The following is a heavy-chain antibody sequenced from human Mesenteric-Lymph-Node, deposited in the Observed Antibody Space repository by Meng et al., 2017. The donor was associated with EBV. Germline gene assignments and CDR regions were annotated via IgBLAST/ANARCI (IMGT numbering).Heavy chain of an antibody. CDR1: GFSLNASGMG. CDR2: IYWDDDK. CDR3: AHRRQSSGWSTLYNWFDP. J-gene: IGHJ5*02. Sequence: QLTLKESGPTLVKPTQTLTLTCTFSGFSLNASGMGVGWFRQPPGKALEWLALIYWDDDKRYSPSLKSRLTITKDTSKNQVVLTMTNMDPVDTATYFCAHRRQSSGWSTLYNWFDPWGQGTLVTVSS. V-gene: IGHV2-5*02. D-gene: IGHD6-19*01.